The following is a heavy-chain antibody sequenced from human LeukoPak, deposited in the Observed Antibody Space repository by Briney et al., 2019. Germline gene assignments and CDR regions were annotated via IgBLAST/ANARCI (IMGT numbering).Heavy chain of an antibody. D-gene: IGHD6-13*01. V-gene: IGHV4-59*11. CDR2: IYYSGST. CDR1: GGSISSHY. J-gene: IGHJ6*02. Sequence: SETLSLTCIVSGGSISSHYWSWIRQPPGRGLEWIGYIYYSGSTNYNPSLKSRVTISVDTSKNQFSLKLSSVTAADTAVYYCARDPANVRRHHSSSWYYYYGMDVWGQGTTVTVSS. CDR3: ARDPANVRRHHSSSWYYYYGMDV.